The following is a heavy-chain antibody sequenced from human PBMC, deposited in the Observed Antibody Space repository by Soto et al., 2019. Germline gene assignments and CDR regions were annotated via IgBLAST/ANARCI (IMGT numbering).Heavy chain of an antibody. D-gene: IGHD1-1*01. CDR2: ISGYNGDT. V-gene: IGHV1-18*01. Sequence: ASVNVSCKASGYAIIVYGISWVRQAPGQGLEWMGWISGYNGDTKDAQNLQGRVTMTTDTSTSTAYMELRSLRSDDTAVYYCARSANTWTGTRYFPHWGLSTLVTVSS. CDR3: ARSANTWTGTRYFPH. CDR1: GYAIIVYG. J-gene: IGHJ1*01.